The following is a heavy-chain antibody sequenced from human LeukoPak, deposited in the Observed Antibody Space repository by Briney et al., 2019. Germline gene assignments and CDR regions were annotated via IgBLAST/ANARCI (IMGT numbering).Heavy chain of an antibody. D-gene: IGHD3-9*01. CDR3: ARDQRYFDWLLSGTYFDY. Sequence: GGSLRLSCAASGFIFSSYSMNWVRQAPGKGLEWVSYISGSGDTIHYADSVKGRFTISRDNAKNSLYLQMNSLRAEDTAVYYCARDQRYFDWLLSGTYFDYWGQGTLVTVSS. V-gene: IGHV3-48*01. J-gene: IGHJ4*02. CDR1: GFIFSSYS. CDR2: ISGSGDTI.